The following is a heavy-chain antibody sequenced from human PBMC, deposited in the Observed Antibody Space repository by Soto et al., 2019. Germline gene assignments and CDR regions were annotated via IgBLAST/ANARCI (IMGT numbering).Heavy chain of an antibody. Sequence: GGSLRLSCAASGFTFSDYYMTWIRQAPGKGLEWVSYISSSGTGIYYADSVKGRFTISRDNGKNSLYLQMSSLRVEDTAVYFCARAYSDAFDIWGQGTMVTVSS. J-gene: IGHJ3*02. D-gene: IGHD2-15*01. CDR3: ARAYSDAFDI. CDR2: ISSSGTGI. V-gene: IGHV3-11*01. CDR1: GFTFSDYY.